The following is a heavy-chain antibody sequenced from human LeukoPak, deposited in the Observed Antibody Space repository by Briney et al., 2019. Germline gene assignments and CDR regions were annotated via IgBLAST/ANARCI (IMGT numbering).Heavy chain of an antibody. CDR3: ARSIAASYYFDY. J-gene: IGHJ4*02. D-gene: IGHD6-6*01. CDR1: GGTFSSYA. CDR2: IIPIFGTA. V-gene: IGHV1-69*13. Sequence: SVKVSCRASGGTFSSYAISWVRQAPGQGLEWMGGIIPIFGTANYAQKFQGRVTITADESTSTAYMELSSLRSEDTAVYYCARSIAASYYFDYWGQGTLVTVSS.